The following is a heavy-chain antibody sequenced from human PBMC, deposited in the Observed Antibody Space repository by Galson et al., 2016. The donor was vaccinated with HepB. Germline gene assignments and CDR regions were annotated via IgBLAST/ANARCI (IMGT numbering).Heavy chain of an antibody. D-gene: IGHD1-26*01. Sequence: QSGAEVKKPGDSLKISCKTSGYSFTNYWIAWVRQMPGKGLEWMVIIYPRDSETRFNPSFEGLVTMSSDKSITTAYLQLINLKASDTAMYYCARVSSGTYYLMDYWGQGTLATVSS. CDR3: ARVSSGTYYLMDY. CDR2: IYPRDSET. CDR1: GYSFTNYW. J-gene: IGHJ4*02. V-gene: IGHV5-51*01.